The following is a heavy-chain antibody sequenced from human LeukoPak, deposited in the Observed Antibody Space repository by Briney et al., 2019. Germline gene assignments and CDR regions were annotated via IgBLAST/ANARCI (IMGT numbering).Heavy chain of an antibody. CDR3: ARADCSSTNCTQIDY. D-gene: IGHD2-2*01. J-gene: IGHJ4*02. CDR2: IKNDESST. CDR1: GFTFSSYW. Sequence: GGSLRLSCAASGFTFSSYWMHWVRQAPGKGLVWVSRIKNDESSTSYADSVKGRFTISRDNAKNTLYLQMNSLRAEDTAVYYCARADCSSTNCTQIDYWGQGTLVTVSS. V-gene: IGHV3-74*01.